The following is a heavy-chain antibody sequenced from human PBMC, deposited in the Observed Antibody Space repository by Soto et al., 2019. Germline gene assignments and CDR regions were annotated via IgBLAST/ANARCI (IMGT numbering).Heavy chain of an antibody. Sequence: QVQLVQSGAEVKKPGSSVKVSCKASGGTFSSYAISWVRQAPGQGLEWMGGIIPIFGTANYAQKFQGRVTITADESTSTAYMELSNLRSEDTAVYYCARESPYCSGGSCYFLPGIDYWGQGTLVTVSS. CDR3: ARESPYCSGGSCYFLPGIDY. V-gene: IGHV1-69*12. J-gene: IGHJ4*02. CDR2: IIPIFGTA. D-gene: IGHD2-15*01. CDR1: GGTFSSYA.